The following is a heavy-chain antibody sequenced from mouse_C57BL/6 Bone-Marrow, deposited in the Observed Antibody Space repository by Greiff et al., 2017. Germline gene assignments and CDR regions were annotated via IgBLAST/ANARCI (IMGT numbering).Heavy chain of an antibody. V-gene: IGHV1-15*01. J-gene: IGHJ2*01. CDR1: GYTFTDYE. CDR2: IDPETGGT. Sequence: QVQLQQSGAELVRPGASVTLSCKASGYTFTDYEMHWVKQTPVHGLEWIGAIDPETGGTAYNQKFKGKATLTADKSSSTAYMELRSLTSEDSAVYYCTSAGATRVYFDYWGQGTTLTVSS. CDR3: TSAGATRVYFDY. D-gene: IGHD3-1*01.